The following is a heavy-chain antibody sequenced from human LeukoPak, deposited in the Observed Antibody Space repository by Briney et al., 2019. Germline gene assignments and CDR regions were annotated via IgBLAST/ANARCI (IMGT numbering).Heavy chain of an antibody. Sequence: SETLSLTCTVSGGSISSYYWSWIRQPPGKGPEWIGYIYTSGSTNYNPSLKSRVTISVDTSKNQFSLKLSSVTAADTAVYYCARWLQFSYFDYWGQGTLVTVSS. CDR1: GGSISSYY. D-gene: IGHD5-24*01. CDR3: ARWLQFSYFDY. J-gene: IGHJ4*02. CDR2: IYTSGST. V-gene: IGHV4-4*09.